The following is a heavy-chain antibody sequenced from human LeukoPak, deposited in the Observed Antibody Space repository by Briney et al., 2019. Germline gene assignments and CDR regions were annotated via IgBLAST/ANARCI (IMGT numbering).Heavy chain of an antibody. V-gene: IGHV4-61*01. CDR2: IYYSGST. CDR1: GGSVSSGSYY. D-gene: IGHD7-27*01. J-gene: IGHJ4*02. CDR3: ARTNNWGYDY. Sequence: SETLSLTCTVSGGSVSSGSYYWSWIRQPPGKGLEWIGYIYYSGSTNYNPSLKSRVTISVDTSKNQFSLKLSSVTAADTAVYYCARTNNWGYDYWGPGTLVTVSS.